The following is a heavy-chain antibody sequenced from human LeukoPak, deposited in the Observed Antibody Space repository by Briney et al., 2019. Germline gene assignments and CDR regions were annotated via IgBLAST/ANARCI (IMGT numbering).Heavy chain of an antibody. Sequence: PSETLSLTCTVSGGSISSYYWSWIRQPPAKGLEWIGYIYYSGSTNYNPSLKSRVTISVDTSKNQFSLKLSSVTAADTAVYYCARGSYGSGSYLSWGQGTLVTVSS. V-gene: IGHV4-59*01. CDR2: IYYSGST. CDR3: ARGSYGSGSYLS. D-gene: IGHD3-10*01. J-gene: IGHJ5*02. CDR1: GGSISSYY.